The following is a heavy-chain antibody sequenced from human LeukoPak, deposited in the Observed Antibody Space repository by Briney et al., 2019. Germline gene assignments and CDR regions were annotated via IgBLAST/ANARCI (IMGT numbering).Heavy chain of an antibody. CDR2: TYYRSKWCN. D-gene: IGHD5-18*01. Sequence: SQTLSLTCAISGDSVSSNSATWNWIRQSPSRGLEWLGRTYYRSKWCNDYAESVKSRITINPDTSKNQFSLQLNSVTPEDTAVYFCARDLAGDGGYSYGMVDYWGQGTLVTVSS. V-gene: IGHV6-1*01. CDR3: ARDLAGDGGYSYGMVDY. J-gene: IGHJ4*02. CDR1: GDSVSSNSAT.